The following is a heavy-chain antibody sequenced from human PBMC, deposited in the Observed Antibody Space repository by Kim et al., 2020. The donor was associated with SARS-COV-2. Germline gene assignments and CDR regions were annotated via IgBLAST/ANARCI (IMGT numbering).Heavy chain of an antibody. D-gene: IGHD1-26*01. Sequence: QKFQSRVPMTRDTSTSTVYMELSSLRSEDTAVYYCARGLGIVGGPNWFDPWGQGTLVTVSS. V-gene: IGHV1-46*01. J-gene: IGHJ5*02. CDR3: ARGLGIVGGPNWFDP.